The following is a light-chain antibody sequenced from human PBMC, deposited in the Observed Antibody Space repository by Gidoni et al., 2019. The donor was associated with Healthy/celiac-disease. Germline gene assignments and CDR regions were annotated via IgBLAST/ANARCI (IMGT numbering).Light chain of an antibody. J-gene: IGLJ3*02. CDR1: SSNIGNNA. Sequence: QSELTQPPSVSEAPRQRVTISCSGSSSNIGNNAVHWYQQLPGKAPKLLIYYDDLLPSGVSDRFSGSKSGTSAALAISGLQSEDEADYYCAAWDDSLNGWVFGGGTKLTVL. V-gene: IGLV1-36*01. CDR3: AAWDDSLNGWV. CDR2: YDD.